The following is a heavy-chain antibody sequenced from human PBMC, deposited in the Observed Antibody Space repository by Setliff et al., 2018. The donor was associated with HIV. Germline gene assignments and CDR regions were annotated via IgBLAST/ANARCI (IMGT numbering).Heavy chain of an antibody. D-gene: IGHD1-26*01. Sequence: GGSLRLSCAASGFTFSSYSMNWVRRAPGKGLEWVSSISSISTYIYYADSVKGRFTISRDNAKNSLYLQMNSLRAEDTAVYYCARDSGTVGADDYWGQGTLVTVSS. V-gene: IGHV3-21*01. J-gene: IGHJ4*02. CDR1: GFTFSSYS. CDR3: ARDSGTVGADDY. CDR2: ISSISTYI.